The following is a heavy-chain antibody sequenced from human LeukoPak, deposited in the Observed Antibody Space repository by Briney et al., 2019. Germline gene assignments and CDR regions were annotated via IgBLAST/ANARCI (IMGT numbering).Heavy chain of an antibody. D-gene: IGHD1-26*01. J-gene: IGHJ4*02. CDR3: ARVGYSNSYDY. V-gene: IGHV1-8*01. CDR1: GYTFTNFD. Sequence: ASMKVSCKASGYTFTNFDINWVRQATGQGLEWMGWMNPNTGNAGYAQKFQDRVTITWDASISTAYMDLSSLRSEDTAVYYCARVGYSNSYDYWCQGTQVTVSS. CDR2: MNPNTGNA.